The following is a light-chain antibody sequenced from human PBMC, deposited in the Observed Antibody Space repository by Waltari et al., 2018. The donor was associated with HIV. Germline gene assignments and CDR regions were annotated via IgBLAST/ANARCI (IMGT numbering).Light chain of an antibody. CDR1: SPSVDTF. CDR2: DVN. Sequence: QSALTQPHSVSGSPGQSLTISCTGTSPSVDTFVSWYQQHPGKAPKVIIYDVNKRPSGVPDRFSGSKSGNTAFLTISGPQAEDEAEYHCCSHAGNFIFAFGTGTKVSVL. CDR3: CSHAGNFIFA. V-gene: IGLV2-11*01. J-gene: IGLJ1*01.